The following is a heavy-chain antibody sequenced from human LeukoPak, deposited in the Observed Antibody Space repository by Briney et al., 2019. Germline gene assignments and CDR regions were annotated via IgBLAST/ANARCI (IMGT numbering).Heavy chain of an antibody. CDR1: RGSIFSYY. CDR2: IYYSGST. CDR3: ARTGRTGPPDY. D-gene: IGHD7-27*01. Sequence: SETLSLTCALSRGSIFSYYWSSIRQPPGKGLESIGYIYYSGSTKYNSSLKSRVTISVDTSKNQSSLKLSSETAADRAVYYCARTGRTGPPDYWGQGTLVTVSS. V-gene: IGHV4-59*01. J-gene: IGHJ4*02.